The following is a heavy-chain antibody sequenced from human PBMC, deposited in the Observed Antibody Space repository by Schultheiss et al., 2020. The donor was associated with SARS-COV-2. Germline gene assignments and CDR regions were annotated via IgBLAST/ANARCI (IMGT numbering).Heavy chain of an antibody. Sequence: GESLKISCAASGFTVSSNYMSWVRQAPGEGLQWVSAISGSGGSTYYADSVKGRFTISRDNSKNTVYLQMSSLRAEDTAVYYCAKDQNMVATSPFDYWGQGTLVTVSS. CDR1: GFTVSSNY. V-gene: IGHV3-23*01. CDR3: AKDQNMVATSPFDY. J-gene: IGHJ4*02. CDR2: ISGSGGST. D-gene: IGHD5-12*01.